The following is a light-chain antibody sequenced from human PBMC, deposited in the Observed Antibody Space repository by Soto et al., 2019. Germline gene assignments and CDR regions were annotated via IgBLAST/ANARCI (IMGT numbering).Light chain of an antibody. J-gene: IGKJ2*01. Sequence: DIQMTQSPSSLSASVGDRVTITCRTSQTINNYLNWYRQKPGKVPEVLIYGASSLQRGVSSRFTGSASGTYFTLTISSLQREDSATYYCQQVYGSPHTFGQGTKVEV. CDR1: QTINNY. CDR2: GAS. V-gene: IGKV1-39*01. CDR3: QQVYGSPHT.